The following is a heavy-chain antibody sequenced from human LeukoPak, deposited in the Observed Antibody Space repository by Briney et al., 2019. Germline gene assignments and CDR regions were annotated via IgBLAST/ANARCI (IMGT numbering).Heavy chain of an antibody. D-gene: IGHD5-24*01. Sequence: ASVKVSCKASGYTFTSYDINWVRQATGQGLEWMGWMNPNSGNTGYAQKFQGRVTMTRNTSISTAYMELSSLRSEDTAVYYCARVIEMATIIDYWGQGTLVTVSS. CDR3: ARVIEMATIIDY. CDR1: GYTFTSYD. V-gene: IGHV1-8*01. J-gene: IGHJ4*02. CDR2: MNPNSGNT.